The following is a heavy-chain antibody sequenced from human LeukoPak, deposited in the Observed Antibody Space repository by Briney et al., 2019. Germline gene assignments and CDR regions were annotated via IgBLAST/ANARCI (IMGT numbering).Heavy chain of an antibody. CDR3: AREIVGASGYNWFHP. Sequence: GGTLRCSWAASGFTFDDYSMSWVRQALGKGLEGGSGINWNGGSTGYEDSGKGRFTISTDNANNSLYLQMNSLRAEDTALYHCAREIVGASGYNWFHPWGQGTLVPVSS. CDR2: INWNGGST. J-gene: IGHJ5*02. CDR1: GFTFDDYS. D-gene: IGHD1-26*01. V-gene: IGHV3-20*01.